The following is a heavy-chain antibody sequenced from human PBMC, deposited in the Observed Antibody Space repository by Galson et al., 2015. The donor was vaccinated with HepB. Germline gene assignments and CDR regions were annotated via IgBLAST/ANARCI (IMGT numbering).Heavy chain of an antibody. J-gene: IGHJ4*02. D-gene: IGHD3-3*01. V-gene: IGHV1-18*01. Sequence: SVKVSCKASGYTFTSYGISWVRQAPGQGLEWMGWISVHNGNTKYAQNLQGRVTKTTDTSTGTAYMELKSLRSDDTAVYYCARGRPYYDFWSGSPYYFDYWGQGTLVTVSS. CDR3: ARGRPYYDFWSGSPYYFDY. CDR1: GYTFTSYG. CDR2: ISVHNGNT.